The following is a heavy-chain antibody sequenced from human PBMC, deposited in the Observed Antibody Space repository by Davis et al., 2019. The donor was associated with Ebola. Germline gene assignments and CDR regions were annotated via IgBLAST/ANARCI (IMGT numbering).Heavy chain of an antibody. Sequence: SETLSLTCAVYGGSFGGYYWSWIRQPPGKGLEWIGEIMHSGNTNYNPSLKTRVIISVDTSKNQFSLKLTSVTAADTAIYYCARGDVLLTGRFPNYWGRGTLVTVSS. CDR2: IMHSGNT. D-gene: IGHD2-21*02. CDR1: GGSFGGYY. J-gene: IGHJ4*02. V-gene: IGHV4-34*12. CDR3: ARGDVLLTGRFPNY.